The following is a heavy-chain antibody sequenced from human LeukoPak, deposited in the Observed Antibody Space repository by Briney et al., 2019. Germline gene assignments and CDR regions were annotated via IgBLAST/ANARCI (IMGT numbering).Heavy chain of an antibody. D-gene: IGHD5-24*01. CDR1: GFTFSSYS. J-gene: IGHJ3*02. CDR2: ISSSSSYI. V-gene: IGHV3-21*01. CDR3: AKMATISSRGAFDI. Sequence: GGSLRLSCAASGFTFSSYSMNWVRQAPGKGLEWVSSISSSSSYIYYADSVKGRFTISRDNAKNSLYLQMNSLRAEDTAVYYCAKMATISSRGAFDIWGQGTMVTVS.